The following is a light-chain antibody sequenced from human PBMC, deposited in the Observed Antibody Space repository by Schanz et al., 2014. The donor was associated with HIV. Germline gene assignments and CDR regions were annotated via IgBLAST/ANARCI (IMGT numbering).Light chain of an antibody. J-gene: IGLJ2*01. CDR3: GTWDSGLSSGSVI. V-gene: IGLV1-51*01. Sequence: QSVLTQPPSVSAAPGQRVTISCSGSASNIGHNYVSWFQQFPGTTPKLLIYVTHQRPSEIPDRFSGSKTGTSATLAITGLQTEDEADYYCGTWDSGLSSGSVIFGGGTKLTVL. CDR1: ASNIGHNY. CDR2: VTH.